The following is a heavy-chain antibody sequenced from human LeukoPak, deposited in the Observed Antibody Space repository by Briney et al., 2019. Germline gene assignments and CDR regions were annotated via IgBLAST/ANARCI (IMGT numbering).Heavy chain of an antibody. Sequence: SETLSLTCTVSGGSIRSYYWSWIRQPPGKGLEWIGYIYYSGNTNYNPSLKSRVTISVDTSKNQFSLRLSSVTAADTAVYYCARQLLVGATNFDYWGQEALVTVSS. CDR2: IYYSGNT. CDR1: GGSIRSYY. D-gene: IGHD1-26*01. J-gene: IGHJ4*02. V-gene: IGHV4-59*08. CDR3: ARQLLVGATNFDY.